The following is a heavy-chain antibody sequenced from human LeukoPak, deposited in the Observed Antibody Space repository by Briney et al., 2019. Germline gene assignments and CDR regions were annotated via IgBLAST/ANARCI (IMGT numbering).Heavy chain of an antibody. Sequence: PSETLSLTCSLSNGSISTDYWGWIRQSPGKGLECIGNNYYVGTSSYNPSLKWRVTISVHSPTNHFSLRLPSLTAADTALYSCARHGGTLDYFDAWGPGSLVIVSS. CDR3: ARHGGTLDYFDA. CDR1: NGSISTDY. V-gene: IGHV4-59*08. CDR2: NYYVGTS. J-gene: IGHJ4*02. D-gene: IGHD1-26*01.